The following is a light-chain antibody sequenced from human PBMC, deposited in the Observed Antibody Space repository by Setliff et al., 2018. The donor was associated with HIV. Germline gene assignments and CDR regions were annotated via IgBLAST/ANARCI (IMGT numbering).Light chain of an antibody. CDR3: CSYAGSYTSLYV. CDR1: SSNIGSNI. V-gene: IGLV1-44*01. Sequence: QSVLAQPPPASGTPGQRVTISCSGSSSNIGSNIVNWYQHLPGTAPKLLIYRNNQRPSGVPDRFPGSKSGTSASLAISGLQSEDEADYYCCSYAGSYTSLYVFGTGTKVTVL. CDR2: RNN. J-gene: IGLJ1*01.